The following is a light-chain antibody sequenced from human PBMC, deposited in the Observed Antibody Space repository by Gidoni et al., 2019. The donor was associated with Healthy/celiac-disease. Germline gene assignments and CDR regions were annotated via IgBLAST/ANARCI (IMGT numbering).Light chain of an antibody. CDR1: SSDVGGYNY. V-gene: IGLV2-14*01. CDR3: SSYTSSSTVV. J-gene: IGLJ2*01. Sequence: QSALTQPPSVSGSPGQPITISCTGTSSDVGGYNYVSWYQQHTGKAPKLMIYEVSNRPSGVSNRFSGSKSGNTASLTISGLQAEDEADYYCSSYTSSSTVVFGGGTKLTVL. CDR2: EVS.